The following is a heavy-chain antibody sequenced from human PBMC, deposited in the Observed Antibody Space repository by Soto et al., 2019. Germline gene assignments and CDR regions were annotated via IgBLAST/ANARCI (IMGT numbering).Heavy chain of an antibody. V-gene: IGHV4-30-4*01. CDR3: AREVTMVPNWFDP. J-gene: IGHJ5*02. CDR1: GGSISSGDYY. D-gene: IGHD3-10*01. Sequence: QVQLQESGPGLVKPSQTLSLTCTVSGGSISSGDYYWSWIRQPPGKGLEWIGYIYYSGSTYYNPSRKSRVTISVDTSKNQFSLQLSSVTAADTAVYYCAREVTMVPNWFDPWGQGTLVTVSS. CDR2: IYYSGST.